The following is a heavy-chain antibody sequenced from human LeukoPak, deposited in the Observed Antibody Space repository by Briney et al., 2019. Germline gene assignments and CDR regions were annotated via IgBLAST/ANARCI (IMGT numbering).Heavy chain of an antibody. Sequence: GGSLRLSCAASGFTFSSYSMNWVRQAPGKGLEWVSSISSSSSYIYYADSVKGRFTISRDNSKNTLYLQMNSLRAEDTAVYYCAKRPTVTTRMFDYWGQGTLVTVSS. CDR3: AKRPTVTTRMFDY. J-gene: IGHJ4*02. CDR1: GFTFSSYS. V-gene: IGHV3-21*04. CDR2: ISSSSSYI. D-gene: IGHD4-11*01.